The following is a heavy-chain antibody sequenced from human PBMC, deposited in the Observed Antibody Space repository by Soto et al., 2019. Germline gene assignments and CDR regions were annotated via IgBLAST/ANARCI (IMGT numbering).Heavy chain of an antibody. Sequence: ASVKVSCKASGYTITGYYMHWVRQNTGQGLEWMGIINPSGGSTSYAQKFQGRVTMTRDTSTSTVYMELSSLRSEDTAVYYCARPKFTYYDILTGPDGDAFDIWGQGTMVTVSS. CDR3: ARPKFTYYDILTGPDGDAFDI. CDR1: GYTITGYY. J-gene: IGHJ3*02. D-gene: IGHD3-9*01. V-gene: IGHV1-46*03. CDR2: INPSGGST.